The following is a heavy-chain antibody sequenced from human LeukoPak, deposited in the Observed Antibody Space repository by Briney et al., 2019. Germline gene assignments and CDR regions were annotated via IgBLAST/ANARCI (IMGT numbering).Heavy chain of an antibody. D-gene: IGHD6-6*01. CDR1: GFTFDDFG. V-gene: IGHV3-20*04. CDR3: ARREYTAFDY. CDR2: INWNGRST. Sequence: GGSLRLSCGASGFTFDDFGMSWVRQAPGKGLEWVSGINWNGRSTGYADSVKGRFTIPRDNAKNTLHLQMNSLRAEDTALYYCARREYTAFDYWGRGTLVTVSS. J-gene: IGHJ4*02.